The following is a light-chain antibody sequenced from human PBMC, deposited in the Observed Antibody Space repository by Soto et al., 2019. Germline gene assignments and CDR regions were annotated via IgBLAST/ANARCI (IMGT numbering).Light chain of an antibody. V-gene: IGLV2-14*01. Sequence: QSVLTQPASVSGSPGQSITISCTETSSDVGGYNYVSWYQQHPGKAPKLMIYEVTNRPSGVSNRFSGSKSGNTASLTISGLQAEDEADYYCSSYTSRRTLVFGTGTKVTVL. CDR2: EVT. J-gene: IGLJ1*01. CDR3: SSYTSRRTLV. CDR1: SSDVGGYNY.